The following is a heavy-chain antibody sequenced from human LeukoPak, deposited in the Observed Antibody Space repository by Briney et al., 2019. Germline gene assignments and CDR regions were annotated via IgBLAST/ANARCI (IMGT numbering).Heavy chain of an antibody. CDR2: ISAYNGNT. Sequence: ASVKVSCKASGYAFTSYGISWVRQAPGQGLEWMGWISAYNGNTNYAQKLQGRVTMTTDTSTSTGYMELRRLRSDDTAVYYCARVPGGYCSSTSCYAGYFQHWGQGTLDTVSS. CDR3: ARVPGGYCSSTSCYAGYFQH. CDR1: GYAFTSYG. D-gene: IGHD2-2*01. J-gene: IGHJ1*01. V-gene: IGHV1-18*01.